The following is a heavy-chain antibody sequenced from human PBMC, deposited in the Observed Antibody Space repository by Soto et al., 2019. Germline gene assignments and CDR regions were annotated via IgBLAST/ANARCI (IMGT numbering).Heavy chain of an antibody. J-gene: IGHJ4*02. CDR3: AKEYYYDSSFDY. V-gene: IGHV3-33*06. CDR2: IWYDGTHE. D-gene: IGHD3-22*01. Sequence: GGSLRLSCTASGFSFSTYGMHWVRQAPGKGLEWVAVIWYDGTHEYYADSVKGRFTISRDNSRSTLYLQMNSLRAEDTAIYFCAKEYYYDSSFDYWGQGVLVTVSS. CDR1: GFSFSTYG.